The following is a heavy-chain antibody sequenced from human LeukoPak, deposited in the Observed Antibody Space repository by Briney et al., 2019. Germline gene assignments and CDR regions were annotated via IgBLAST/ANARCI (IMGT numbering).Heavy chain of an antibody. CDR2: ISGSGGST. Sequence: GGSLRLSCAASGFTFSSYAMSWVRQAPGKGLEWVSAISGSGGSTYYADSAKGRFTISRDNSKNTLYLQMNSLRAEDTAVYYCAKVGDSMVRGVIIRSFDYWGQGTLVTVSS. V-gene: IGHV3-23*01. J-gene: IGHJ4*02. CDR1: GFTFSSYA. D-gene: IGHD3-10*01. CDR3: AKVGDSMVRGVIIRSFDY.